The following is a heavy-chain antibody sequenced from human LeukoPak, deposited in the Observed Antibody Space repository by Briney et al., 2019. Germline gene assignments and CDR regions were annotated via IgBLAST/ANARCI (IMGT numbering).Heavy chain of an antibody. D-gene: IGHD2-2*02. CDR2: IRSDGSHK. V-gene: IGHV3-30*02. Sequence: GGSLRLSCAASGFSFNIFGMHWVRQAPAKGLEWVTFIRSDGSHKDYTESVKGRFTISRDNSKNTLYLQMNSLRAEDTAVYYCARDEAATAIGCFDYWGQGTLVTVSS. CDR1: GFSFNIFG. CDR3: ARDEAATAIGCFDY. J-gene: IGHJ4*02.